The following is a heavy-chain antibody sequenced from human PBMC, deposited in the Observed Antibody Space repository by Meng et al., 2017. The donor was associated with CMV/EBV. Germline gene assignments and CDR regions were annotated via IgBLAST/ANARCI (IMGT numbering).Heavy chain of an antibody. CDR3: ARDNRRGGVDY. CDR1: CGSISSGEYF. Sequence: QGPLQESGPGPVKPSQTLALTCTFSCGSISSGEYFWSCIRQPPGKGLEWIGYIYYSVSTYYNPSLKSRVTISVDTSKNQFSLKLSSVTAADTAVYYCARDNRRGGVDYWGQGTLVTVSS. V-gene: IGHV4-30-4*08. J-gene: IGHJ4*02. CDR2: IYYSVST. D-gene: IGHD3-3*01.